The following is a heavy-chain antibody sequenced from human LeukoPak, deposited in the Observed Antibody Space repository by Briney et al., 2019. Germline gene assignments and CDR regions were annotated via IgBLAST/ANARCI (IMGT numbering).Heavy chain of an antibody. CDR1: GFTFSSYG. J-gene: IGHJ4*02. CDR2: ISDDGSNK. Sequence: GGSLRLSCAASGFTFSSYGMHWVRQAPGKGLEWVAVISDDGSNKYYADSVKGRFTISRDNSKNTLYLQMNSLRAEDTAVYYCAKPPGGMATILIDYWGQGTLVTVSS. V-gene: IGHV3-30*18. CDR3: AKPPGGMATILIDY. D-gene: IGHD5-24*01.